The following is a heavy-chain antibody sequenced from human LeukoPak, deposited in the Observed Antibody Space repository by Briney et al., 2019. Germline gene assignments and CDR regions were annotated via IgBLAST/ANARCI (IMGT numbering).Heavy chain of an antibody. D-gene: IGHD1-26*01. CDR3: ARHSGK. V-gene: IGHV4-39*01. CDR2: IYYSGIT. Sequence: SETLSLTCTVSGDSITSNSYYWAWIRQPPGKGLEWIGSIYYSGITSYNPSLKSRVTISVDTSKNQFSLKLSSVTAAETAVYYCARHSGKWGQGTLVTVSS. CDR1: GDSITSNSYY. J-gene: IGHJ4*02.